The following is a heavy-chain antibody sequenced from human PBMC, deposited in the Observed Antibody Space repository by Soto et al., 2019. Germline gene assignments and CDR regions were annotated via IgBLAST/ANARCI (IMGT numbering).Heavy chain of an antibody. D-gene: IGHD5-12*01. J-gene: IGHJ4*02. CDR2: ISYDGNDK. Sequence: QMQLLESGGGVAQPGRSLRLSGAASGFTFSNHVIHWVRQPPGKRLEWVADISYDGNDKCYVDAVRDRFTISRDNSTHTLYLAMNGLRAEDTAMYYCVSGYGRKGHDTRFAYWGPGTLVTVSS. CDR3: VSGYGRKGHDTRFAY. CDR1: GFTFSNHV. V-gene: IGHV3-30*03.